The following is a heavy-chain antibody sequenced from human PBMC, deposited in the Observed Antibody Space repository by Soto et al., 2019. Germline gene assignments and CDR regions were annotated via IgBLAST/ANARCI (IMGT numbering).Heavy chain of an antibody. CDR2: ISYDGSNK. V-gene: IGHV3-30*18. D-gene: IGHD1-7*01. J-gene: IGHJ6*02. Sequence: GGSLRLSCAGSGFTFSSYGMHWVRQAPGKGLEWVAVISYDGSNKYYADSVKGRFTISRDNSKNTLYLQMNSLRAEDTAVYYCAKLNSHYYGMDVWGQGTTVTVSS. CDR3: AKLNSHYYGMDV. CDR1: GFTFSSYG.